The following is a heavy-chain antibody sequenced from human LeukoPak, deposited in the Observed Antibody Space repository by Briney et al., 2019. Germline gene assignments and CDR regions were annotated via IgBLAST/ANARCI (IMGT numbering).Heavy chain of an antibody. D-gene: IGHD3-3*01. V-gene: IGHV4-39*07. CDR2: INHSGST. CDR3: ASYDFWSGYYIDDY. J-gene: IGHJ4*02. Sequence: SETLSLTCTVSGGSISSSSYYWGWIRQPPGKGLEWIGEINHSGSTNYNPSLKSRVTISVDTSKNQFSLKLSSVTAADTAVYYCASYDFWSGYYIDDYWGQGTLVTVSS. CDR1: GGSISSSSYY.